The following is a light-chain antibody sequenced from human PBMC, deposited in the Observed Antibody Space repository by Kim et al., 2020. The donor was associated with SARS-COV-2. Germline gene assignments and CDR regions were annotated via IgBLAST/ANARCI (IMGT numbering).Light chain of an antibody. CDR1: KLGDKY. CDR3: QAWDSSTVV. CDR2: QDI. V-gene: IGLV3-1*01. J-gene: IGLJ2*01. Sequence: VSPGQTASITCSGDKLGDKYACWYQQKPGQSPVLVIYQDIKRPSGIPERFSGSNSDNTATLTISGTQAMDEADYYCQAWDSSTVVFGGWTQLTVL.